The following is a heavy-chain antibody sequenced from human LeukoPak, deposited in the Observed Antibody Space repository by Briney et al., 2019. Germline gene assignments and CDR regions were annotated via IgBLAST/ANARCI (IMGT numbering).Heavy chain of an antibody. Sequence: GGSLRLSCAASGFTVSSNYMSWVRQAPGKGLEWVSAIYSGGSTYYADSVKGRFTISRDNSKNTLYLQMNSLRAEDTAVYYCAKDLEKLRYSSGWFDAFDIWGQGTMVTVSS. CDR3: AKDLEKLRYSSGWFDAFDI. V-gene: IGHV3-53*01. CDR2: IYSGGST. CDR1: GFTVSSNY. D-gene: IGHD6-19*01. J-gene: IGHJ3*02.